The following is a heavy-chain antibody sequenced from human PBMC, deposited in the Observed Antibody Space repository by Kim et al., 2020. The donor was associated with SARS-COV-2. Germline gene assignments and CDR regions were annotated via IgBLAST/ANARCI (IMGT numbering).Heavy chain of an antibody. D-gene: IGHD3-10*01. Sequence: GGSLRLSCVASGFTITDYYMTWVRQAPGKGLEWVAAIYSGGTANYVDSVKGRFTLSRDDSNNTAYLQLNSLRGDDTAADYYSREMSSKYY. V-gene: IGHV3-53*01. CDR2: IYSGGTA. CDR1: GFTITDYY. J-gene: IGHJ4*01. CDR3: SREMSSKYY.